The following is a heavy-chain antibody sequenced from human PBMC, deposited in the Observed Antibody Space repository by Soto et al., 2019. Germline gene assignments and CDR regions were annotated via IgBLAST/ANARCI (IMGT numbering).Heavy chain of an antibody. V-gene: IGHV1-18*01. CDR1: GYTFTNYG. D-gene: IGHD2-15*01. CDR3: ARAIVVVAATGYYFDY. J-gene: IGHJ4*02. Sequence: ASVKVSCKASGYTFTNYGITCVRQAPGQGLEWMGWISAYNGDTHYTQRLQGRVTITTDTSTSTAYMELSGLRSEDTAVYYCARAIVVVAATGYYFDYWGQGTLVTLSS. CDR2: ISAYNGDT.